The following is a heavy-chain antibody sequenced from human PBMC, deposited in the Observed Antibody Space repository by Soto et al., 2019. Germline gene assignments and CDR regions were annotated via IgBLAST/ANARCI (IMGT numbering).Heavy chain of an antibody. J-gene: IGHJ6*02. V-gene: IGHV3-30-3*01. CDR3: ARDYGIVVMTAIIPYYYGMDV. CDR2: ISYDGSNK. CDR1: GFTFSSYA. D-gene: IGHD2-21*02. Sequence: PGGSLRLSCAASGFTFSSYAMHWVRQAPGKGLEWVAVISYDGSNKYYADSVKGRFTISRDNSKNTLYLQMNSLRAEDTAVYYCARDYGIVVMTAIIPYYYGMDVWGQGTTVTVSS.